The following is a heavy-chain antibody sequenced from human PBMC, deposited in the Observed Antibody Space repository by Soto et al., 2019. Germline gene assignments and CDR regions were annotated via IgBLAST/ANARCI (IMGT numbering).Heavy chain of an antibody. CDR2: ISSSSSTI. J-gene: IGHJ3*02. Sequence: PGGSLRLSCAASGFTFSSYSMNWVRQAPGKGLEWVSYISSSSSTIYYADSVKGRFTISRDNAKNSLYLQMNSLRAEDTAVYYCATQLWFGELWPTRAFDIWGQGTMVTVSS. CDR3: ATQLWFGELWPTRAFDI. CDR1: GFTFSSYS. D-gene: IGHD3-10*01. V-gene: IGHV3-48*01.